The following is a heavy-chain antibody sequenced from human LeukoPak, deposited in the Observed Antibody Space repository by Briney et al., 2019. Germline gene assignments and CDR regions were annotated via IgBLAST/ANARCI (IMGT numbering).Heavy chain of an antibody. V-gene: IGHV4-59*08. CDR1: GGSISSYY. CDR2: IYYSRSGDT. Sequence: PSETLSLTCTVSGGSISSYYWSWIRQPPGKGLEWLGYIYYSRSGDTNYNPSLKSRVTISVDTSKNHFSLRLSSVTAADTAVYYCARQWHGGHYFDYWGQGTLVTVSS. CDR3: ARQWHGGHYFDY. J-gene: IGHJ4*02. D-gene: IGHD2-15*01.